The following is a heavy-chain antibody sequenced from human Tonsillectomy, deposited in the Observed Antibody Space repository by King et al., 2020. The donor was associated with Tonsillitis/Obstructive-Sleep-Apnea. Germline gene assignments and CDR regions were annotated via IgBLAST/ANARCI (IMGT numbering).Heavy chain of an antibody. Sequence: VQLVESGGGLVKPGGSLRLSCAASGFTFSDYYMSWIRQAPGKGLEWVSYISSSGSTIYYADSVKGRFTISRDNAKNSLYLQMNSLIAEDTAVYYCARSARATMFHSQHYYYYYYMDVWGKGTTVTVSS. D-gene: IGHD5-12*01. V-gene: IGHV3-11*01. CDR3: ARSARATMFHSQHYYYYYYMDV. J-gene: IGHJ6*03. CDR1: GFTFSDYY. CDR2: ISSSGSTI.